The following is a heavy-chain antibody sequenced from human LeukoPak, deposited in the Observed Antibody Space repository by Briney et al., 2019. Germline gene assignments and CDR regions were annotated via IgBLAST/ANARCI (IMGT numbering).Heavy chain of an antibody. CDR2: ISAGADST. J-gene: IGHJ5*01. V-gene: IGHV3-23*01. CDR3: ARGAYGDYDS. CDR1: TFTFSSYA. D-gene: IGHD4-17*01. Sequence: GGSLRLPCAASTFTFSSYAMSRVRQAPGKGLEWVSAISAGADSTYYADSVQGRFTISRDNSKNTLFLQMSGLRAEDTAVYFCARGAYGDYDSWGQGTLVTVSP.